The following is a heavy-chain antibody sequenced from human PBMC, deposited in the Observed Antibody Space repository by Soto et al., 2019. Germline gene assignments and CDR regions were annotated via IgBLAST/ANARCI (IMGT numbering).Heavy chain of an antibody. Sequence: PGGSLRLSCAASGFTFSDHYMDWVRQPPGKGLEWVGRTRNKANSYTTEYAASVKGRFTISRDDSKNSLYLQMNSLKTEDTAVYFCARDGSSRPTEYWGQGTLVTVSS. CDR1: GFTFSDHY. CDR2: TRNKANSYTT. V-gene: IGHV3-72*01. CDR3: ARDGSSRPTEY. D-gene: IGHD3-10*01. J-gene: IGHJ4*02.